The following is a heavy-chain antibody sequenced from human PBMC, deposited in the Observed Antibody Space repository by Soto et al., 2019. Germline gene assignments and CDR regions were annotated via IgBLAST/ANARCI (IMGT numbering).Heavy chain of an antibody. CDR2: ISSNSAYI. J-gene: IGHJ5*02. CDR3: TRYASRDSSARSWFDP. D-gene: IGHD6-13*01. V-gene: IGHV3-21*01. Sequence: PGGSLRLSCAASGFTFRSFTMNWVRQAPGKGLEWVSTISSNSAYIYYTDALRGRFTISRDNAKNSLHLQMNSLRAEDTAVYYCTRYASRDSSARSWFDPWGPGTLVTGS. CDR1: GFTFRSFT.